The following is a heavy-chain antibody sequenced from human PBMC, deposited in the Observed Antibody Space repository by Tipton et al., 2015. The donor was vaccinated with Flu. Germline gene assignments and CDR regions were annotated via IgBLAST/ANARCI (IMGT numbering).Heavy chain of an antibody. CDR2: IYRSGST. V-gene: IGHV4-38-2*01. CDR1: GDSISSDYY. CDR3: ARHTGDSVRGVIDY. J-gene: IGHJ4*02. Sequence: TLSLTCAVSGDSISSDYYWGWVRRPPGKGLEWIGTIYRSGSTYYNPSLKSRLTISVDTSQNQFSLRLSSVTAADTAVYYCARHTGDSVRGVIDYWGQGTLATVSS. D-gene: IGHD3-10*02.